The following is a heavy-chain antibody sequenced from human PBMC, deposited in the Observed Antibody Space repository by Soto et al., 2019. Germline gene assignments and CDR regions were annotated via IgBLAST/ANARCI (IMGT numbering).Heavy chain of an antibody. CDR2: ISYDGSNK. J-gene: IGHJ6*02. Sequence: GGSLRLSCAASGFTFSSYAMHWVRQAPGKGLEWVAVISYDGSNKYYADSVKGRFTISRDNSKNTLYRQMNSLRAEDTAVYYCARSSTGAAAIFYYYGMDVWGQGTTVTVSS. CDR1: GFTFSSYA. V-gene: IGHV3-30-3*01. D-gene: IGHD2-2*02. CDR3: ARSSTGAAAIFYYYGMDV.